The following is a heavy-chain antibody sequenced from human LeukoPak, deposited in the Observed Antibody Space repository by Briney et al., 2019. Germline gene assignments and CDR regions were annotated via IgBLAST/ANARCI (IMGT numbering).Heavy chain of an antibody. Sequence: SETLSLTCAVYGGSFSGYYWSWVRQPPGKGLEWIGEINHSGSTNYNPSLKGRVTISVDTSKNQFSLKLSSVTAADTAVYYCARLYYDSSGQPFDYWGQGTLVTVSS. CDR3: ARLYYDSSGQPFDY. J-gene: IGHJ4*02. CDR2: INHSGST. V-gene: IGHV4-34*01. CDR1: GGSFSGYY. D-gene: IGHD3-22*01.